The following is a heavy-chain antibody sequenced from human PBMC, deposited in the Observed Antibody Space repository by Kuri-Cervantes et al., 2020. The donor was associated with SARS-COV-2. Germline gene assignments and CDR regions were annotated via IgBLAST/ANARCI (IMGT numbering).Heavy chain of an antibody. CDR2: IYYSGST. CDR1: GYSISSGYY. CDR3: ARHRKIRFLEWLSPFDY. D-gene: IGHD3-3*01. J-gene: IGHJ4*02. V-gene: IGHV4-38-2*01. Sequence: GSLRLSCAVSGYSISSGYYWGWIRQPPGKGLEWIGSIYYSGSTYYNPSLKSRVTISVDTSKNQFSLKLSSVTAADTAVYYCARHRKIRFLEWLSPFDYWGQGTLVTVSS.